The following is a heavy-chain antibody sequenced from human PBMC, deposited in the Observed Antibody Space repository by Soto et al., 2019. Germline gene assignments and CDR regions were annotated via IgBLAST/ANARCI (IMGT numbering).Heavy chain of an antibody. V-gene: IGHV3-11*06. J-gene: IGHJ4*02. Sequence: PGGSLRLSCAASGFTFSDYYMSWIRQAPGKGLEWVSYISSSSSYTNFADSVKGRFTISRDNAKNSLYLQMNSLRAEDTAVYYCARATGAAEYFDYWGQGTLVTVSS. CDR2: ISSSSSYT. CDR1: GFTFSDYY. CDR3: ARATGAAEYFDY. D-gene: IGHD6-13*01.